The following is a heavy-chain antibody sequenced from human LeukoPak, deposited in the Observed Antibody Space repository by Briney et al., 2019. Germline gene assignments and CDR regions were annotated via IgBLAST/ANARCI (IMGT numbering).Heavy chain of an antibody. Sequence: GGSLRLSCAASGFTFSSYAMHWVRQAPGKGLEWVAAISSSGDRTYFVDSVKGRFTISRDNSKNTFYLQMNSLGAEDTAVYYCAKDSPRISVTGVEYFDHWGQGTLVTVSS. CDR2: ISSSGDRT. J-gene: IGHJ1*01. D-gene: IGHD4-11*01. CDR1: GFTFSSYA. CDR3: AKDSPRISVTGVEYFDH. V-gene: IGHV3-23*01.